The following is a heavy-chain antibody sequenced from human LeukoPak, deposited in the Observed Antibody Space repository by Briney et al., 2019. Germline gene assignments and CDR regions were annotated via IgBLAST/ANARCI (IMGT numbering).Heavy chain of an antibody. CDR1: GFTFGDYA. D-gene: IGHD7-27*01. Sequence: GGSLRLSCTASGFTFGDYAMSWFRQAPGKGLEWVGFIRSKADGGTTEYAASVKGRFTISRDDSKSIAYLRVNSLKTEDTAVYYCTRDRTGDRTDAFDIWGRGTMVTVSS. J-gene: IGHJ3*02. CDR2: IRSKADGGTT. CDR3: TRDRTGDRTDAFDI. V-gene: IGHV3-49*03.